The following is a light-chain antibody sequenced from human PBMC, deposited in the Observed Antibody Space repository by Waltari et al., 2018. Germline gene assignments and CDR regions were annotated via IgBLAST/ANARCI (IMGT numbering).Light chain of an antibody. CDR1: SRDIGGYHF. Sequence: QSALTQPPSASGSPGQSVTISCIGTSRDIGGYHFVSWYQQHPGEAPSLMIYDATKRPSGVPDRFSGSKSGNTASLTVSGLQAEDEADYYCGSFGGSAVIFGGGTKLTVL. V-gene: IGLV2-8*01. CDR2: DAT. J-gene: IGLJ2*01. CDR3: GSFGGSAVI.